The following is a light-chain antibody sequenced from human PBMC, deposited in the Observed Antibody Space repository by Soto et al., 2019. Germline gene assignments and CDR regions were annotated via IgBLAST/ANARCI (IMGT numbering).Light chain of an antibody. CDR3: QQYNKGLT. V-gene: IGKV3-15*01. Sequence: EIVLTQSPGTLSLSPGERATLSCRASQSVSSNFLAWYQQKPGQAPRLLIYGASTRATGIPARFSGSGSGTEFTLTISSLQSEDFAVYYCQQYNKGLTFGGGTKVDIK. CDR2: GAS. J-gene: IGKJ4*01. CDR1: QSVSSN.